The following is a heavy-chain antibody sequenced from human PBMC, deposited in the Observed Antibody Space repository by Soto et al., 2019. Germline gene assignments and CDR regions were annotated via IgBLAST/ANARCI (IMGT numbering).Heavy chain of an antibody. V-gene: IGHV1-3*01. CDR3: AIDDRSVSGVVTLDH. CDR1: GYSFKNYA. J-gene: IGHJ4*02. CDR2: TNEGSGNT. Sequence: ASVKVSCKATGYSFKNYAVHWVRQAPGQRLEWMGFTNEGSGNTRFSQKFQGRISITRDTSASTVYLDLSSLTSEDTAIYYCAIDDRSVSGVVTLDHWGPGTLVTVSS. D-gene: IGHD3-3*01.